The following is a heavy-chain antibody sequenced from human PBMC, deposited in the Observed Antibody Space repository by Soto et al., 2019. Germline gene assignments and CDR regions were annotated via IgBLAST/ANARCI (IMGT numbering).Heavy chain of an antibody. J-gene: IGHJ4*02. CDR1: GYSFTTYY. CDR3: ARDPPPGIAAAGTAFDY. Sequence: GASLKVSCKAAGYSFTTYYMHWVRQAPGQGLEWMGWINPNSGGTNYAQKFQGRVTMTRDTSISTAYMELSRLRSDDTAVYYCARDPPPGIAAAGTAFDYWGQGTLVTVSS. CDR2: INPNSGGT. D-gene: IGHD6-13*01. V-gene: IGHV1-2*02.